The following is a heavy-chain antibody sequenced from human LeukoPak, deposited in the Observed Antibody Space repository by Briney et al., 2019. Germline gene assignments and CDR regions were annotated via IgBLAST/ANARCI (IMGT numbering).Heavy chain of an antibody. CDR3: ARDPNGDYIGAFDF. J-gene: IGHJ3*01. V-gene: IGHV3-23*01. Sequence: GGSLRLSCAASGFTFSIYAMHWVRQAPGKGLEGVSTMRSGGTDANYADSVKGRFTISRDNSKGTLSLQMNSLRADDTATYYCARDPNGDYIGAFDFWGQGTVVTVSS. CDR1: GFTFSIYA. D-gene: IGHD4-17*01. CDR2: MRSGGTDA.